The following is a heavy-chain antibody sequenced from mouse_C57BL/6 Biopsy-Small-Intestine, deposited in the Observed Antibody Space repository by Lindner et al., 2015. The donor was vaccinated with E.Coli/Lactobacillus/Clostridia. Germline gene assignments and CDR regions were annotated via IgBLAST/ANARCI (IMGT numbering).Heavy chain of an antibody. J-gene: IGHJ2*01. CDR2: INPSSGYT. D-gene: IGHD1-1*01. CDR3: ARDYGTSSYYFDY. CDR1: GYTFTSYT. V-gene: IGHV1-4*01. Sequence: VQLQESGAELARPGASVKMSCKASGYTFTSYTMHWVKQRPGQGLEWIGYINPSSGYTKYNQKFKDKATLTADKSSSTAYMELRSLTSEDSAVYYCARDYGTSSYYFDYWGRGTTLTVSS.